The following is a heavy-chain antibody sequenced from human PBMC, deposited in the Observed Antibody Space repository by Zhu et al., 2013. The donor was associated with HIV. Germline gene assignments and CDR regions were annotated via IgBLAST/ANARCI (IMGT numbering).Heavy chain of an antibody. J-gene: IGHJ6*02. CDR2: IGTAGDT. Sequence: EVQLVESGGGLVQPGGSLRLSCAASGFTFSSYDMHWVRQATGKGLEWVSAIGTAGDTYYPGSVKGRFTISRENAKNSLYLQMNSLRAGDTAVYYCARDYRITMVQGPTYGMDVWGQGTTVTVSS. D-gene: IGHD3-10*01. CDR1: GFTFSSYD. CDR3: ARDYRITMVQGPTYGMDV. V-gene: IGHV3-13*01.